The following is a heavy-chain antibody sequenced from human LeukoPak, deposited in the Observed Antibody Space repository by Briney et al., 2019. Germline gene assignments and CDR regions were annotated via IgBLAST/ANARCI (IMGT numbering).Heavy chain of an antibody. V-gene: IGHV4-39*07. Sequence: SETLSLTCTITGDSVTSWGYYWGWFRQPPGKGLEWIGTIFYTGGTNYSPSFESRVTISMDTSKNQFSLSLTSVTAADTAVYYCARVPSGWSFDYWGQGTLVTVSS. CDR3: ARVPSGWSFDY. J-gene: IGHJ4*02. D-gene: IGHD6-19*01. CDR2: IFYTGGT. CDR1: GDSVTSWGYY.